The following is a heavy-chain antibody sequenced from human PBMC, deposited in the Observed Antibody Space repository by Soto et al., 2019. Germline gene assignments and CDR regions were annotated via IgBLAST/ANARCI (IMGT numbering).Heavy chain of an antibody. Sequence: PSETLSLTCTASGGSISSYYWSWIRQPPGKGLEWIGYIYYSGSTNYNPSLKSRVTISVDTSKNQFSLKLSSVTAADTAVYYCASYDFWSGYYQYWGQGTLVTVSS. V-gene: IGHV4-59*01. CDR1: GGSISSYY. CDR3: ASYDFWSGYYQY. CDR2: IYYSGST. D-gene: IGHD3-3*01. J-gene: IGHJ4*02.